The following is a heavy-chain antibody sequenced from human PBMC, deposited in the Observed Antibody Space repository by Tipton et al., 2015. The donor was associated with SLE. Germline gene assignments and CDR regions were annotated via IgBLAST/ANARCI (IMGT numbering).Heavy chain of an antibody. Sequence: SLRLSCAVSGFTFSSFAMSWVRQPPGKGLEWVSGINWNGGDTGYARSVKGRFTISRDNAKNSLFLQMNSLRAEDTALYYCARGDYHGSGSEVDYWGQGTLVTVSS. V-gene: IGHV3-20*04. J-gene: IGHJ4*02. CDR3: ARGDYHGSGSEVDY. D-gene: IGHD3-10*01. CDR2: INWNGGDT. CDR1: GFTFSSFA.